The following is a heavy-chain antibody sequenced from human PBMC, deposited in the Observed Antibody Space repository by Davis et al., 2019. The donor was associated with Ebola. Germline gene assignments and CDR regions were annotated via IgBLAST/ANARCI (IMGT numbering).Heavy chain of an antibody. D-gene: IGHD1-26*01. CDR1: GFTFSSYA. J-gene: IGHJ1*01. V-gene: IGHV3-23*01. Sequence: GESLKISCAASGFTFSSYAMTWVRQAPGKGLEWVSSISGSGGDTYYADSVKGRFTISRDNSKNTLYLQMNSLRDEDTAVYYCARGGGSYLLQHWGQGTLVTVSS. CDR3: ARGGGSYLLQH. CDR2: ISGSGGDT.